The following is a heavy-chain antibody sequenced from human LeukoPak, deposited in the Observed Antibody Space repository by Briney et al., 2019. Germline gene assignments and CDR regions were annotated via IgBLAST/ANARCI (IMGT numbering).Heavy chain of an antibody. Sequence: SETLSLTCTVSGGSVSSGSYYWSWVRQPPGKGLGWIGYIYYSGSTNYNPSVKSRVTISVDTSKNQFALKLSSVTAADTAVYYCARDWDYWGQGTLVTVSS. J-gene: IGHJ4*02. V-gene: IGHV4-61*01. CDR3: ARDWDY. CDR2: IYYSGST. CDR1: GGSVSSGSYY.